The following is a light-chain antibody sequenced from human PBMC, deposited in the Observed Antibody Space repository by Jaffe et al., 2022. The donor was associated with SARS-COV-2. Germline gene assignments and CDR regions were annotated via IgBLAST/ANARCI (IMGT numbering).Light chain of an antibody. CDR3: AAWDDSLNGVV. V-gene: IGLV1-44*01. J-gene: IGLJ2*01. CDR2: NSD. Sequence: QSVLTQPPSASGTAGQRVTISCSGSSSNIGSNTVNWYRQLPGTAPKLLIYNSDQRPSGVPDRFSGSKSGTSASLAISGLQSEDEANYYCAAWDDSLNGVVFGGGTKLTVL. CDR1: SSNIGSNT.